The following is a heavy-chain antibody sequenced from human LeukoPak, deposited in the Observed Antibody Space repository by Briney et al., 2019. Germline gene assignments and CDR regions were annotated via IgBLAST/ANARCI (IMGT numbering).Heavy chain of an antibody. V-gene: IGHV3-23*01. D-gene: IGHD3-10*01. CDR1: GFTFSSYA. Sequence: GGSLRLSCAASGFTFSSYAMSWVRQAPGKGLEWVSAISGSGGSIYYADSVKGRFTISRNNSKNTLYLQMNGLRAEDTAVYYCATYHGGGTYFDNWGQGAQVTVSS. CDR2: ISGSGGSI. J-gene: IGHJ4*02. CDR3: ATYHGGGTYFDN.